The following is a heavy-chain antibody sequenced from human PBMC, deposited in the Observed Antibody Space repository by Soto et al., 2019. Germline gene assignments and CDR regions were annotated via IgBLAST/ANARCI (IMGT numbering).Heavy chain of an antibody. CDR3: ARGLLGSYDFWSGYYSAYYFDY. Sequence: PSETLSLTCAVYGGSFSGYYWSWIRQPPGKGLEWIGEINHSGSTNYNPSLKSRVTISVGTSKNQFSLKLSSVTAADTAVYYCARGLLGSYDFWSGYYSAYYFDYWGQGTLVTVSS. CDR1: GGSFSGYY. V-gene: IGHV4-34*01. CDR2: INHSGST. D-gene: IGHD3-3*01. J-gene: IGHJ4*02.